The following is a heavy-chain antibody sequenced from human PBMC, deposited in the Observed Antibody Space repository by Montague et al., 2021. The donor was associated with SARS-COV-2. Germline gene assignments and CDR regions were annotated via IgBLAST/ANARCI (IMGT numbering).Heavy chain of an antibody. CDR1: GFIFSSYE. CDR3: ARDGDCDYWCGMDV. V-gene: IGHV3-48*03. CDR2: ISSSGGGSTQ. D-gene: IGHD2-21*02. J-gene: IGHJ6*02. Sequence: SLSLSCAASGFIFSSYEMNWVRQAPGKGLEWISYISSSGGGSTQHYTDLVKGLFTISGDNANNSLYLQINSLGVEGTGIYYCARDGDCDYWCGMDVWGPGTTVTVSS.